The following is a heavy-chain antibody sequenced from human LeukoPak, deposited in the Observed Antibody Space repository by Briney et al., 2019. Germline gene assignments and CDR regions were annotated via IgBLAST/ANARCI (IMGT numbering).Heavy chain of an antibody. D-gene: IGHD6-19*01. Sequence: SETLSLTCAVYGASFSGYYWSWIRQPPGKGLEWIGEINHSGSTNYNPSLKSRVTISVDTSKNQISLKLRSVTAADTAVYYCARGLIKGIAVAGTGWGQGTLVTVSS. J-gene: IGHJ4*02. CDR1: GASFSGYY. V-gene: IGHV4-34*01. CDR2: INHSGST. CDR3: ARGLIKGIAVAGTG.